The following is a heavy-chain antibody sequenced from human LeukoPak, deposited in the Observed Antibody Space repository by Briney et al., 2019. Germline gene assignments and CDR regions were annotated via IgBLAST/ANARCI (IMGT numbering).Heavy chain of an antibody. CDR2: ISSSNNVI. J-gene: IGHJ4*02. CDR3: AGSRYPEPQDLDY. Sequence: PGGSLRLSCAASGFTFDIYEMNWVRQAPGKGLEWISFISSSNNVIYYADSVKGRFTISRDNAKNSLYLQMNSLRAEDTAVYYCAGSRYPEPQDLDYWGQGTLVTVSS. V-gene: IGHV3-48*03. D-gene: IGHD1-14*01. CDR1: GFTFDIYE.